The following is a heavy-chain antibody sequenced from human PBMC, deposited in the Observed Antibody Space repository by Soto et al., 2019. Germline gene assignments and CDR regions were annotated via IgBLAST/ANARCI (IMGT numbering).Heavy chain of an antibody. D-gene: IGHD3-3*01. CDR1: DGSISTYY. Sequence: PSETLSLTCTVSDGSISTYYCNCIRQPAGKGLEWIGRIDASGSTDYDPSLKSRVTMSVDTSKNQFSLRLSSVTAADTAVYYCARGGHDFWSGPFDYWGQGAQVTVSS. V-gene: IGHV4-4*07. CDR2: IDASGST. CDR3: ARGGHDFWSGPFDY. J-gene: IGHJ4*02.